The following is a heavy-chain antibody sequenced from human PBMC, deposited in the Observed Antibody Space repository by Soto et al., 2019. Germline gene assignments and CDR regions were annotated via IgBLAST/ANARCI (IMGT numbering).Heavy chain of an antibody. J-gene: IGHJ4*02. V-gene: IGHV1-18*01. Sequence: ASVKVSCKASGYTFANYGISWVRQAPGQGLEWMGWISAYNGNTDYAQNLQGRVTMTTDTSTSAAYMELRSLRSDDTAVYYCARTSFGYYNFSTADPYYFDYWGQGTLVTVSS. CDR2: ISAYNGNT. D-gene: IGHD3-9*01. CDR3: ARTSFGYYNFSTADPYYFDY. CDR1: GYTFANYG.